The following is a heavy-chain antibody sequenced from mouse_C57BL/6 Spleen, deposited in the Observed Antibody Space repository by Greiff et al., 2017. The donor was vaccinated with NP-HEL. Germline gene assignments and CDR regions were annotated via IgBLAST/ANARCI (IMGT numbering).Heavy chain of an antibody. Sequence: EVQLVESGGGLVKPGGSLKLSCAASGFTFSSYAMSWVRQTPEKRLEWVATISDGGSYTYYPDNVKGRFTISRDNAKNNLYLQMSHLKAEDTAMYYCGRDDGNYLFAYWGQGTLVTVSA. D-gene: IGHD2-1*01. CDR1: GFTFSSYA. J-gene: IGHJ3*01. CDR2: ISDGGSYT. V-gene: IGHV5-4*01. CDR3: GRDDGNYLFAY.